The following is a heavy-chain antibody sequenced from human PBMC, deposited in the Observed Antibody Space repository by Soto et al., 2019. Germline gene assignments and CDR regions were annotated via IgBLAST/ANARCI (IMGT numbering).Heavy chain of an antibody. V-gene: IGHV1-69*13. CDR3: ARDSHSATALDY. J-gene: IGHJ4*02. CDR2: IIPIFGTA. Sequence: GASVKVSCKASGGTFSSYAISWVRQAPGQGLEWMGGIIPIFGTANYAQKFQGRVTITADESTSTAYMELSSLRSEDTAVYYCARDSHSATALDYWGQGTLVTSPQ. CDR1: GGTFSSYA.